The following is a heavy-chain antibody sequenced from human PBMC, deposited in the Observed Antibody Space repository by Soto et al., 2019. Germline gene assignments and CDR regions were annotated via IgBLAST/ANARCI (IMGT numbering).Heavy chain of an antibody. D-gene: IGHD6-6*01. CDR1: GGSISSSSYY. Sequence: SETLSLTCTVSGGSISSSSYYWGWIRQPPGKGLEWIGSIYYSGSTYYNPSLKSRVTISVDTSKNQFSLKLSSVTAADTAVYYCARLTARPFVWFDPWGQGTLVTVSS. J-gene: IGHJ5*02. CDR2: IYYSGST. CDR3: ARLTARPFVWFDP. V-gene: IGHV4-39*01.